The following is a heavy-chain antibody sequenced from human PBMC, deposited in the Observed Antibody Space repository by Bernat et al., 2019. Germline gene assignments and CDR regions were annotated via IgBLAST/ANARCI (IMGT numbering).Heavy chain of an antibody. CDR2: ISGSGGST. CDR3: VPLAIKVGCSGGSCYQLFDY. D-gene: IGHD2-15*01. CDR1: GFTFSSYA. J-gene: IGHJ4*02. Sequence: EVQLLESGGGLVQPGGSLRLSCAASGFTFSSYAMSWVRQAPGKGLEWVSAISGSGGSTYYADSVKGRFTISRDNSKNTLCLQMNSLRAEDTAVYYCVPLAIKVGCSGGSCYQLFDYWGQGTLVTVSS. V-gene: IGHV3-23*01.